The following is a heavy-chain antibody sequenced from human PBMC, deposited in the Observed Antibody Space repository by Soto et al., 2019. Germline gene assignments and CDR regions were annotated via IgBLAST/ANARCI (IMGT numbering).Heavy chain of an antibody. CDR3: ARGGRFGELLYYTHVSYYGMDV. CDR2: INHSGST. V-gene: IGHV4-34*01. D-gene: IGHD3-10*01. CDR1: GGSFSGYY. J-gene: IGHJ6*02. Sequence: SETLSLTCAVYGGSFSGYYWSWIHQPPGKGLEWIGEINHSGSTNYNPSLKGRVTISVDTSKNQFSLKLSSVTAADTAVYYCARGGRFGELLYYTHVSYYGMDVWGQGTTVTVSS.